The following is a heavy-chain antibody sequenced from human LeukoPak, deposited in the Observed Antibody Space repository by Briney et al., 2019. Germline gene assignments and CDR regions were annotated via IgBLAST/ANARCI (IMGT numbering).Heavy chain of an antibody. V-gene: IGHV4-59*08. CDR1: GGSISYYY. D-gene: IGHD5-18*01. CDR2: IYYRGTT. CDR3: ARHLKTDMVKAHFDY. Sequence: SETLSLTCTVYGGSISYYYWSWIRQPPGKGLEWIGFIYYRGTTNYNPSLKSRVTISVDTSKNQFSLKLSSVTAADTAVYYCARHLKTDMVKAHFDYWGQGTLVTVSS. J-gene: IGHJ4*02.